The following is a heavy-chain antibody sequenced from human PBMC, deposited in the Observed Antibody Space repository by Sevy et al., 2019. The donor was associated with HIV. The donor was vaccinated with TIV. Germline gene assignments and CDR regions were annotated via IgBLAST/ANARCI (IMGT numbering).Heavy chain of an antibody. CDR1: GFTVGSNY. CDR3: ARVSVYYYDSSGYYTTGNAFDI. Sequence: GGYLRLSCAASGFTVGSNYMSWVRQAPGKGLEWVSIIYSGVTTSYADSMKGRFTISRDNSKNTLYLQMNSLRAEDTAVYYCARVSVYYYDSSGYYTTGNAFDIWGQGTMVTVSS. CDR2: IYSGVTT. D-gene: IGHD3-22*01. V-gene: IGHV3-53*01. J-gene: IGHJ3*02.